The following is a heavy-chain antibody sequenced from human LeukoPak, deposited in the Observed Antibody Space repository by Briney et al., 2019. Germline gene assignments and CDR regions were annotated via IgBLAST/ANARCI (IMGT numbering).Heavy chain of an antibody. J-gene: IGHJ4*02. CDR1: GFAVSSNY. CDR2: IYIGGST. CDR3: AKEWMAAAGIDY. V-gene: IGHV3-53*01. D-gene: IGHD2-15*01. Sequence: AGSLRLSCAASGFAVSSNYMSWVRQAPGKGLEWVSIIYIGGSTYYADPVTGRFTISSANSKTTLYLIENSLLTADTAVYYCAKEWMAAAGIDYWGQGTLVTVSS.